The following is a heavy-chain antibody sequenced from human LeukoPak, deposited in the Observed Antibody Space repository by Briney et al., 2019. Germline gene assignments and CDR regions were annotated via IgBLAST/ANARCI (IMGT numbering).Heavy chain of an antibody. V-gene: IGHV4-39*07. D-gene: IGHD4-23*01. J-gene: IGHJ4*02. CDR2: IYYSGST. Sequence: PSETLFLTCTVSGGSISSSSYYWGWIRQPPGKGLEWIGSIYYSGSTYYNPSLKSRVTISVDTSKNQFSLKLSSVTAADTAVYYCARLSGGKSPSFDYWGQGTLVTVSS. CDR1: GGSISSSSYY. CDR3: ARLSGGKSPSFDY.